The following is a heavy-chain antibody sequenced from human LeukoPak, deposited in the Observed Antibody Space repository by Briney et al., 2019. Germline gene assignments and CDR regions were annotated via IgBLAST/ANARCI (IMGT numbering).Heavy chain of an antibody. CDR1: GGTFSSYA. Sequence: ASVKVSCKASGGTFSSYAISWVRQAPGQGLEWMGGIIPIFGTANYAQKFQGRVTITADESTSTAYMELSSLRSEDTAVYYCASPKIAGAGPVPYYSSGRDVWAQGPRATVS. CDR2: IIPIFGTA. CDR3: ASPKIAGAGPVPYYSSGRDV. J-gene: IGHJ6*02. V-gene: IGHV1-69*13.